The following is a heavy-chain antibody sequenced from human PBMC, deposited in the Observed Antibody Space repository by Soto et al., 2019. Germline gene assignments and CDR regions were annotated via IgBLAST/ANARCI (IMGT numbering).Heavy chain of an antibody. CDR1: GYSFTSYW. J-gene: IGHJ6*03. D-gene: IGHD7-27*01. CDR3: ARHRGTGDKYYYYYMDV. V-gene: IGHV5-51*01. CDR2: IYPGDSDT. Sequence: GESLKISCKGSGYSFTSYWIGWVRQTPGKGLEWMGIIYPGDSDTRYSPSFQGQVTISADKSISTAYLQWSSLKASDTAMYYCARHRGTGDKYYYYYMDVWGKGTTVTVSS.